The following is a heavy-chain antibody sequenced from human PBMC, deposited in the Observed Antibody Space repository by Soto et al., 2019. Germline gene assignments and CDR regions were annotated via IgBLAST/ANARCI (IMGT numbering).Heavy chain of an antibody. Sequence: SETLSLTGEPYGGSFSDHYWSWIRQPPGKGQEWIGEINHIGNTNYNPSLKSRVTISVDTSKNQFSLILNSVTAADTAVYYCASSGPGYWGQGTLVTVSS. CDR1: GGSFSDHY. V-gene: IGHV4-34*01. CDR3: ASSGPGY. CDR2: INHIGNT. J-gene: IGHJ4*02.